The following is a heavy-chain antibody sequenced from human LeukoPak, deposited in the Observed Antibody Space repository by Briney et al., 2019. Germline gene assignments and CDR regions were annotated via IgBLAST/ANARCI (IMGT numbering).Heavy chain of an antibody. CDR3: AKDATSSWELIDY. CDR2: ISGSGGST. D-gene: IGHD6-13*01. CDR1: GFTFSDYY. J-gene: IGHJ4*02. V-gene: IGHV3-23*01. Sequence: GGSLRLSCAASGFTFSDYYMSWVRQAPGKGLEWVSAISGSGGSTYYADSVKGRFTISRDNSKNTLYLQMNSLRAEDTAVYYCAKDATSSWELIDYWGQGTLVTVSS.